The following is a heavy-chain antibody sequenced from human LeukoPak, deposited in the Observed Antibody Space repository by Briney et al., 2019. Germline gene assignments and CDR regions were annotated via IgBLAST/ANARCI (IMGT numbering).Heavy chain of an antibody. J-gene: IGHJ1*01. V-gene: IGHV3-53*01. CDR3: ARTVRYCTGIGCPPAVFFRH. D-gene: IGHD2-8*02. CDR2: IYSGGHT. Sequence: GGPLRLSCAASGFTVTSSYMSWVRQAPGKGLEWVSVIYSGGHTDYADSVKGRFTISRDNSENTVYLQMNTLRAEDTAVYYCARTVRYCTGIGCPPAVFFRHWGLGTLVTVSS. CDR1: GFTVTSSY.